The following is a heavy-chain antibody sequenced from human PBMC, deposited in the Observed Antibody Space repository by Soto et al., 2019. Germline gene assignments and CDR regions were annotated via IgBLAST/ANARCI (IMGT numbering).Heavy chain of an antibody. CDR1: GYRFTSYW. CDR3: ARLRSVPSYINYPFYYYYMDV. J-gene: IGHJ6*03. D-gene: IGHD4-4*01. V-gene: IGHV5-51*01. Sequence: GESLKISCKGSGYRFTSYWIGWVRQMPWKGLEWMGIIYPGDSDTRYSPSFQGQVTISADKSISTAYLQWSSLKASDTAMYYCARLRSVPSYINYPFYYYYMDVWGKGATVTVSS. CDR2: IYPGDSDT.